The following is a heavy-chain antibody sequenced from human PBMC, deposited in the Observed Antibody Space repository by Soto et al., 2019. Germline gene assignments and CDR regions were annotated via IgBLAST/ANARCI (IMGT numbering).Heavy chain of an antibody. J-gene: IGHJ4*02. V-gene: IGHV3-23*01. CDR2: ISGSGGST. CDR1: GFSFYSYA. CDR3: AKGPDQGYDFCFFDC. Sequence: GGSLRLSCASSGFSFYSYAMSWVRQAPGKGLEWVSAISGSGGSTYYADSVKGRFTISRDNSKNTLHLQMNSLRADDTAMYYCAKGPDQGYDFCFFDCWGQGTLVTVSS. D-gene: IGHD3-3*01.